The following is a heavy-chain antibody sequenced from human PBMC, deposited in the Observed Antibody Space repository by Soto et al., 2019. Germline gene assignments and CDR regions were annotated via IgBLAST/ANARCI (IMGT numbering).Heavy chain of an antibody. CDR2: IYYSGST. Sequence: SETLSLTCSVSGGSISSGSYYWGWIRQPPGKGLEWIASIYYSGSTYYNPSLKSRVTIFVDTSKNQFPLKLSSVTAADTALYYCARQGYYGSGSYYKFRWFDPWGQGTQVTVSS. V-gene: IGHV4-39*01. CDR1: GGSISSGSYY. CDR3: ARQGYYGSGSYYKFRWFDP. D-gene: IGHD3-10*01. J-gene: IGHJ5*02.